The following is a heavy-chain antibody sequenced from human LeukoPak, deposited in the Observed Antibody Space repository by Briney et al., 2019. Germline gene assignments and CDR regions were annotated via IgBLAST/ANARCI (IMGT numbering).Heavy chain of an antibody. CDR2: ISSSSDDI. Sequence: GGSLRLSCAASGFRFHTYSMNWVRQAPGKGLEWISYISSSSDDIYHADSVKGRFTMSRDNAQSSLHLQMNSLRVEDTAFYYCAAWTDRGYSYWGQGVLVTVSS. J-gene: IGHJ4*02. CDR1: GFRFHTYS. CDR3: AAWTDRGYSY. D-gene: IGHD5-12*01. V-gene: IGHV3-21*05.